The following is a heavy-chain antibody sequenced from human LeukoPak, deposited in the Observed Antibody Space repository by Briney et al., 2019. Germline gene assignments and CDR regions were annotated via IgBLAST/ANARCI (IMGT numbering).Heavy chain of an antibody. Sequence: ASVKVSCKASGYTFTGYYMHWVRQAPGQGLEWMGWINPNSGGTNYAQKFQGWVTMTRDTSISTAYMELSRLRSDDTAVYYCARTSDLTYYDILTGYYDSGTPVAFDYWGQGTLVTVSS. D-gene: IGHD3-9*01. CDR3: ARTSDLTYYDILTGYYDSGTPVAFDY. J-gene: IGHJ4*02. CDR1: GYTFTGYY. CDR2: INPNSGGT. V-gene: IGHV1-2*04.